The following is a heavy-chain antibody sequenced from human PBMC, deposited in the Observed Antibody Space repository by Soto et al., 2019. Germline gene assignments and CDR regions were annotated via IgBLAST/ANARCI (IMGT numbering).Heavy chain of an antibody. Sequence: QITLKESGPTLVKPTQTLTLTCTFSGFSLNTGGLAVGWIRQPPGKALEWLALIYWDNDKRYSPSLRSRHTITKDTSKNQVVLTMTNMDPVDAATYYCVHSRCGGDCLQSYSSHYYYGMDVWGQGTTVTVSS. CDR3: VHSRCGGDCLQSYSSHYYYGMDV. D-gene: IGHD2-21*02. V-gene: IGHV2-5*02. J-gene: IGHJ6*02. CDR2: IYWDNDK. CDR1: GFSLNTGGLA.